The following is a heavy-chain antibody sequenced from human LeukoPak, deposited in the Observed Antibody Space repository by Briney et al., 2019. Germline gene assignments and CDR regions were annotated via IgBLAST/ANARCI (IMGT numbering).Heavy chain of an antibody. CDR2: INNSGGST. Sequence: PGGSLRLSCAASGFTVSNNYMNWVRQAPGKGLAWVSGINNSGGSTYYADSVKGRFTISRDNSKNTLYLQMNSLRAEDTAVYYCAKPPGLRRLDPWGQGTLVTVSS. V-gene: IGHV3-23*01. J-gene: IGHJ5*02. D-gene: IGHD5-12*01. CDR1: GFTVSNNY. CDR3: AKPPGLRRLDP.